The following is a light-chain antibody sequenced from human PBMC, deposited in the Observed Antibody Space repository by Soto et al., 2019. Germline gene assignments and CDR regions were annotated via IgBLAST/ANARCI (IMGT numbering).Light chain of an antibody. CDR2: AAT. Sequence: EIVITHLPATLSVSPGEKATLSCRASQSVTSLLAWYQQKPGHPPRLPIHAATTRATGTPARCSDSGSPTDLPLTRSSREPEDCPVDHSQQRSNGQTLGGRKKVDI. J-gene: IGKJ4*01. V-gene: IGKV3D-11*02. CDR3: QQRSNGQT. CDR1: QSVTSL.